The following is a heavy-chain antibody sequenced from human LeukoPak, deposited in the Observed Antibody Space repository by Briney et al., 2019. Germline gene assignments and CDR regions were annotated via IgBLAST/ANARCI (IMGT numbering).Heavy chain of an antibody. D-gene: IGHD1-26*01. CDR1: GYTFTSYY. CDR2: INPSGGST. J-gene: IGHJ4*02. V-gene: IGHV1-46*01. Sequence: ASVKVSCKASGYTFTSYYMHWVRQAPGQGLEWMGIINPSGGSTSYAQKFQGRVTMTRDTSTSTAYMELRSLRSDDTAAYYCARDRGGSYPNFDYWGQGTLVTVSS. CDR3: ARDRGGSYPNFDY.